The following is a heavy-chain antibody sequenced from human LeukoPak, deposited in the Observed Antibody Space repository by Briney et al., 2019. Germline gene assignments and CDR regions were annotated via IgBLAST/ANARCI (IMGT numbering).Heavy chain of an antibody. V-gene: IGHV1-69*13. CDR3: ARVAVATWGSFDY. CDR2: IIPIFGTA. Sequence: GASVKVSCKASGGTSSSYAISWVRQAPGQGLEWMGGIIPIFGTANYAQKFQGRVTITADESASTAYMELSSLRSEDTAVYYCARVAVATWGSFDYWGQGTQVTVSS. CDR1: GGTSSSYA. J-gene: IGHJ4*02. D-gene: IGHD5-12*01.